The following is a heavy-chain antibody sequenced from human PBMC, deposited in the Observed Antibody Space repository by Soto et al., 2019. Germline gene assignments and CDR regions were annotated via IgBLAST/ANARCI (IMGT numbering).Heavy chain of an antibody. CDR3: ARGYTYGSNFFDC. CDR2: IYYSGST. J-gene: IGHJ4*02. D-gene: IGHD5-18*01. V-gene: IGHV4-39*07. CDR1: GGSISSSSYY. Sequence: SETLSLTCTVSGGSISSSSYYWGWIRQPPGKGLEWIGSIYYSGSTYYNPSLKSRVIISVDTSKNQFSLSLTSVTAADTAVYYCARGYTYGSNFFDCWGQGAPVTVSS.